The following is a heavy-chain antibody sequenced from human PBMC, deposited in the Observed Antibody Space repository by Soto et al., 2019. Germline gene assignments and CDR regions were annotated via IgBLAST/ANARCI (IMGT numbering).Heavy chain of an antibody. D-gene: IGHD3-22*01. J-gene: IGHJ4*02. Sequence: SETLSLTCTVSGGSISSGDYYWSWIRQPPGKGLEWIGYIYYSGSTYYNPSLKSRVTISVDTSKNQFSLKLSSVTAADTAVYYCARAFDYYDSSGYPAYWGQGTLVTVSS. CDR3: ARAFDYYDSSGYPAY. CDR1: GGSISSGDYY. CDR2: IYYSGST. V-gene: IGHV4-30-4*01.